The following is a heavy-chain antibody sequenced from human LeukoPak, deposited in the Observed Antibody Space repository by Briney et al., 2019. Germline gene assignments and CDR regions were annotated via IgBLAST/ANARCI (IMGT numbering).Heavy chain of an antibody. CDR3: AKYQPLLRSFDY. D-gene: IGHD2-2*01. J-gene: IGHJ4*02. CDR2: ISGSGGSA. CDR1: GFTFSSYA. V-gene: IGHV3-23*01. Sequence: GGSLRLSCAASGFTFSSYAMNWVRQAPGKGLEWVSAISGSGGSAYYADSVKGRFTISRDNSKNTLYLQMNSLRAEDTAVYYCAKYQPLLRSFDYWGQGTLVTVSS.